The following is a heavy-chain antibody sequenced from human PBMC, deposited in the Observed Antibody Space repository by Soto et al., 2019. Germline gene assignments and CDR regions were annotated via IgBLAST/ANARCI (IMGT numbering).Heavy chain of an antibody. J-gene: IGHJ4*02. CDR1: GGAFTSNNC. CDR2: IYRTGST. V-gene: IGHV4-4*02. D-gene: IGHD1-7*01. Sequence: ASETLSLTCAVSGGAFTSNNCWRGFRQPPGQGLEWIGEIYRTGSTNYNPSLKSRVTISLDKSENQFSLKVTSLTAADTAVYYCASRDPGTSVDYWGQGTLVTVSS. CDR3: ASRDPGTSVDY.